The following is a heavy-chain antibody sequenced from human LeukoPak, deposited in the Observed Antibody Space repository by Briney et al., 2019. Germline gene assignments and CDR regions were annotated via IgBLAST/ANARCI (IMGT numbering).Heavy chain of an antibody. Sequence: GGSLRLSCAASGFTFTTYWMHWVRQAPGKGLVWVSHINSDGSITSYADSVKGRFTISRDNSKSTLYLQMSSLRAEDTAVYYCAKVMGAVTGHFDRWGQGTLVTVSS. D-gene: IGHD6-19*01. CDR3: AKVMGAVTGHFDR. CDR2: INSDGSIT. CDR1: GFTFTTYW. V-gene: IGHV3-74*01. J-gene: IGHJ4*02.